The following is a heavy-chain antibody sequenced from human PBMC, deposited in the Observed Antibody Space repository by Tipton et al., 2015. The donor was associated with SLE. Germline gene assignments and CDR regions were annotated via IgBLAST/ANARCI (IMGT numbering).Heavy chain of an antibody. Sequence: TLSLTCTVSGASISDYYWSWIRQPPGKGLEWIGYIYYSGSTNYNPSLKSRVTISVDTSKNQFSLKLSSVTAADTAVYYCARGYDSTRGLLGWFFDYWGQGTLVTVSS. D-gene: IGHD3-22*01. CDR2: IYYSGST. V-gene: IGHV4-59*01. CDR1: GASISDYY. CDR3: ARGYDSTRGLLGWFFDY. J-gene: IGHJ4*02.